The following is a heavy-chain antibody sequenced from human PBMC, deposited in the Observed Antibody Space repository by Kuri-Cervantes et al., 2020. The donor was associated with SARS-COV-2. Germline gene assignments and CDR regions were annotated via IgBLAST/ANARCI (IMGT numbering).Heavy chain of an antibody. V-gene: IGHV3-13*05. CDR2: IGTAGDP. J-gene: IGHJ3*02. CDR1: GFTFSSYD. CDR3: ARGRCSSTSCRVGRGAFDI. Sequence: GGSLRLSCAASGFTFSSYDMHWVRQATGKGLEWVSAIGTAGDPYYPGSVKGRFTISRDNSKNTLYLQMNSLRAEDTAVYYCARGRCSSTSCRVGRGAFDIWGQGTMVTVSS. D-gene: IGHD2-2*01.